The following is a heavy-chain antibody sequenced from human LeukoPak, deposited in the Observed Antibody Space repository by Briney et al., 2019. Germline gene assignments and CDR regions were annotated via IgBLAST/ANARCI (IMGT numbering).Heavy chain of an antibody. CDR3: ARDKREGRGVVIGNWFDP. CDR2: IYYSGST. J-gene: IGHJ5*02. Sequence: SETLSLTCTVSGGSVSSGSYYWSWIRQPPGKGLEWIGYIYYSGSTYYNPSLKSRVTISVDTSKNQFSLKLSSVTAADTAVYYCARDKREGRGVVIGNWFDPWGQGTLVTVSS. D-gene: IGHD3-3*01. CDR1: GGSVSSGSYY. V-gene: IGHV4-31*03.